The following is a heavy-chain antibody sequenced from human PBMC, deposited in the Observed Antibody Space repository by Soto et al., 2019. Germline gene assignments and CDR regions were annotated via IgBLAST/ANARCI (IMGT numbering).Heavy chain of an antibody. CDR1: GFTFSSYA. J-gene: IGHJ4*02. CDR3: ARDKQGIAAAGPYYFDY. Sequence: GGSLILSCAASGFTFSSYAMHWVRQAPGKGLEWVAVISYDGSNKYYADSVKGRFTISRDNSKNTLYLQMNSLRAEDTAVYYCARDKQGIAAAGPYYFDYWGQGTLVTVSS. D-gene: IGHD6-13*01. CDR2: ISYDGSNK. V-gene: IGHV3-30-3*01.